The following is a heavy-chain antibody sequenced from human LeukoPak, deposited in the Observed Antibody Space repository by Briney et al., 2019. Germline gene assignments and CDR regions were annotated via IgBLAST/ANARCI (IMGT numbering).Heavy chain of an antibody. J-gene: IGHJ3*02. CDR1: GFTFSGSA. V-gene: IGHV3-73*01. Sequence: PGGSLRLSCAASGFTFSGSALHWVRQASGKGLEWVGRIRSTANGYATAYAASVKGRFTISRDDSKNTAYLQMNSLKTEDTAVYSCTRADYYDSSGYISTDAFDIWGQGTMVTVSS. CDR3: TRADYYDSSGYISTDAFDI. D-gene: IGHD3-22*01. CDR2: IRSTANGYAT.